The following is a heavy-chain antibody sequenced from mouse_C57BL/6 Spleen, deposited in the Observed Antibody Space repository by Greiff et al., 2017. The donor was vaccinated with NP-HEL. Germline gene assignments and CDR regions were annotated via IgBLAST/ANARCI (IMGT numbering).Heavy chain of an antibody. CDR2: IYPGDGDT. D-gene: IGHD2-4*01. V-gene: IGHV1-82*01. J-gene: IGHJ4*01. CDR3: ADTDYDVWDYAMDY. Sequence: QVQLQQSGPELVKPGASVKISCKASGYAFTSSWMNWVKQRPGKGLEWIGRIYPGDGDTNYNGKFKGKATLTADKSSSTAYMQLSILTSEESAVYFCADTDYDVWDYAMDYWGQGTSVTVSS. CDR1: GYAFTSSW.